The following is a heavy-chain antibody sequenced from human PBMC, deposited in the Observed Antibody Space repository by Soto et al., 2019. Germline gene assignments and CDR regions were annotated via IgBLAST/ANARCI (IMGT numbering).Heavy chain of an antibody. V-gene: IGHV4-39*01. J-gene: IGHJ4*02. CDR2: IFYSGTT. CDR1: GGSISSSSYF. Sequence: QLQLQESGPGLVKPSETLSLTCSVSGGSISSSSYFWGWVRQPPGQGLEWLATIFYSGTTYYNPSLKSRLTISADTSKNQFSLKLSSVTAADTAVYYCVRRVISGSGRDYFDYWGQGSLVTVSS. D-gene: IGHD1-26*01. CDR3: VRRVISGSGRDYFDY.